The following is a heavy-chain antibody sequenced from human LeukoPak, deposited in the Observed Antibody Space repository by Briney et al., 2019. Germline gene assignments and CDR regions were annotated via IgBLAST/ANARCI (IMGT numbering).Heavy chain of an antibody. CDR2: ISGSGDST. Sequence: GGSLRLSCAASGFTFSNYAMSWVRQAPGKGLEWVSAISGSGDSTYYADSVKGRFTISRDSSMETLYLQMNSLRAEDTATYFCAKKLSFGVAIGDFDYWGQGTLVTVSS. CDR1: GFTFSNYA. V-gene: IGHV3-23*01. CDR3: AKKLSFGVAIGDFDY. J-gene: IGHJ4*02. D-gene: IGHD3-3*01.